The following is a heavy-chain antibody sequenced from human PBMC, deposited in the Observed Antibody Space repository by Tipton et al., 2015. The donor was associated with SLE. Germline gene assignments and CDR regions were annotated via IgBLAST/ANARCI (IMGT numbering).Heavy chain of an antibody. V-gene: IGHV4-34*01. J-gene: IGHJ4*02. Sequence: TLSLTCAVYGGSFSGYHWTWIRQPPGQGLEWIGEIADTGRPNYNPSLKSRVTISLDTSKNQFSLKLRSVTAADTAVYYCAGAWQGYCSGGTRYVLDYWGQGTLVTVSS. CDR1: GGSFSGYH. D-gene: IGHD2-15*01. CDR3: AGAWQGYCSGGTRYVLDY. CDR2: IADTGRP.